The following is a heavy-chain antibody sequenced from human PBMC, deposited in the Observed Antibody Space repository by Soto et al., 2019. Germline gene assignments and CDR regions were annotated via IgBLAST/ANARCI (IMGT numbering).Heavy chain of an antibody. CDR3: ARESIAVVGTGAGWFDP. V-gene: IGHV1-69*13. Sequence: ASVKVSCKASGGTFSSYAISWVRQAPGQGLEWMGGIIPIFGTANYAQKFQGRVTITADESTSTAYMELSSLRSEDTAVYYCARESIAVVGTGAGWFDPWGQGTLVTVSS. CDR1: GGTFSSYA. D-gene: IGHD6-19*01. J-gene: IGHJ5*02. CDR2: IIPIFGTA.